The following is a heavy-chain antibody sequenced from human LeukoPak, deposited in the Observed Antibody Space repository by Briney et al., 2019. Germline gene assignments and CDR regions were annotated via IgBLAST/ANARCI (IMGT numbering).Heavy chain of an antibody. J-gene: IGHJ4*02. Sequence: SETLSLTCAVYGGSFSGYYWSWIRQPPGKGLEWIGEINHSGSTNYNPSLKSRVTISVDTSKNQFSLKLSSVTAADTAVYYCARGRFLYYYDSSGMNYFDYWGQGTLVTVSS. CDR3: ARGRFLYYYDSSGMNYFDY. CDR2: INHSGST. V-gene: IGHV4-34*01. CDR1: GGSFSGYY. D-gene: IGHD3-22*01.